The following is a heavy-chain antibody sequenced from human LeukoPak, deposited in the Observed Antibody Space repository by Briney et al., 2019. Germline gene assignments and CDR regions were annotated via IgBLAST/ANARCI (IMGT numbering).Heavy chain of an antibody. J-gene: IGHJ4*01. Sequence: ASVKVSCKASGYTFTAYYLLWVRQAPGQGLEWMGWIKPNSGATDYAQNFQARVTMTRDTSSGTAYLDLSGLTSDDTAVYYCARGRRILEGPENAGDFFDYWGQGTLVTVSS. CDR3: ARGRRILEGPENAGDFFDY. V-gene: IGHV1-2*02. CDR1: GYTFTAYY. CDR2: IKPNSGAT. D-gene: IGHD7-27*01.